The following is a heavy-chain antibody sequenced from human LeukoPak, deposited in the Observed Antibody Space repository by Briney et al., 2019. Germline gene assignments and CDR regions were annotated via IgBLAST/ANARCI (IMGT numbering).Heavy chain of an antibody. Sequence: PGGSLRLSCVASEFSFDSSTMSWVRQAAGKGLEWVAKMKEDGSDEKYVDSVKGRFTISRDNAKNSLYLQMNSLRAEDTAVYYCALLVGIVVPAAKDDAFDIWGQGTMVTVSS. CDR2: MKEDGSDE. V-gene: IGHV3-7*01. CDR3: ALLVGIVVPAAKDDAFDI. D-gene: IGHD2-2*01. CDR1: EFSFDSST. J-gene: IGHJ3*02.